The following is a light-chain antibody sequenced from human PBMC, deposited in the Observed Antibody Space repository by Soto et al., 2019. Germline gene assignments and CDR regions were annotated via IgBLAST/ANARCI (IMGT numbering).Light chain of an antibody. CDR1: NSDVGGYNY. Sequence: QSALTQPPSASGSPGQSVTISCTGTNSDVGGYNYVSWYQQHPGKAPKVMIYEVSNRPSGVPDRFSGSKSGNTASLTVSGLQAEDEADYYCCSYAGSNTLVFGGGTKLTVL. J-gene: IGLJ3*02. V-gene: IGLV2-8*01. CDR2: EVS. CDR3: CSYAGSNTLV.